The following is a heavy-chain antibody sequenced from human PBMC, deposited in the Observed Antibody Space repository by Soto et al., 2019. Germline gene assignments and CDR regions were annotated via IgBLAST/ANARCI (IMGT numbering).Heavy chain of an antibody. Sequence: QVQLVQSGAEVKKPGSSVKVSCKASGGIFSTYAISWVRQAPGQGLEWMGGIIPIVGTPNYAQRFQGRVTITADESTTTSFMELRRLKSEDTAVYYCAIDRDDYGSGNYYNRIDFWGQGTLVTVSS. CDR1: GGIFSTYA. D-gene: IGHD3-10*01. V-gene: IGHV1-69*01. CDR2: IIPIVGTP. J-gene: IGHJ4*02. CDR3: AIDRDDYGSGNYYNRIDF.